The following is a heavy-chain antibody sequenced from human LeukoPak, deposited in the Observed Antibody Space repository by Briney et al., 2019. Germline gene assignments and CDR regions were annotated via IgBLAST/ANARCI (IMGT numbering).Heavy chain of an antibody. CDR2: INSDGSST. CDR3: ARDYYDSSGLDAFDI. V-gene: IGHV3-74*01. D-gene: IGHD3-22*01. Sequence: GGSLRLSCAASGFTYSSYWMHWVRQAPGKGLVWVSRINSDGSSTSYADSVKGRFTISRDNAKNTLYLQMNSLRAEDTAVHYCARDYYDSSGLDAFDIWGQGTMVTVSS. J-gene: IGHJ3*02. CDR1: GFTYSSYW.